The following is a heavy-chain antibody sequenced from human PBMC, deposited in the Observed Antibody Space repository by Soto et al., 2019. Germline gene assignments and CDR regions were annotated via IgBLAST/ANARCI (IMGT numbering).Heavy chain of an antibody. J-gene: IGHJ4*02. CDR3: ASSRLGYSSGLYYFDY. CDR1: GGSTSSYY. CDR2: MYYSGST. D-gene: IGHD6-19*01. Sequence: PSGTLSLTCTVSGGSTSSYYWSWIRQPPGKGLEWIGYMYYSGSTNYNPSLKSRVTISVDTSKNQFSLKLSSVTAADTAVYYCASSRLGYSSGLYYFDYWGQGTLVTVSS. V-gene: IGHV4-59*01.